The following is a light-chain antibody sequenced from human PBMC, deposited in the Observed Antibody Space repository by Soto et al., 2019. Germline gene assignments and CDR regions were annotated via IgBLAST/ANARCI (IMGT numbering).Light chain of an antibody. V-gene: IGKV3-11*01. CDR1: QSVSKY. Sequence: EIVLTQSPATLSLSPGERATLSCRASQSVSKYLAWYQQKAGQAPRLLIYDAAVRATGIPARFSGSGSGTDFTLTSSSLEPEDFAIDYCQQRSNWLTCGGGTKVEIK. J-gene: IGKJ4*01. CDR3: QQRSNWLT. CDR2: DAA.